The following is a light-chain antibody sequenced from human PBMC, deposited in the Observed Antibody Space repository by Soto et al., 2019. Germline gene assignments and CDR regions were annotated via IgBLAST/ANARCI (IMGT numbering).Light chain of an antibody. CDR1: QNFGTS. CDR2: SAS. J-gene: IGKJ2*01. V-gene: IGKV1-39*01. Sequence: DIQMTQSPSSLSVSVGDRVTITCRASQNFGTSLNWYQMKLGRAPTLLIYSASTLQSGAPSRFSGGGSGTDFTLTINSLQPEDFATYSCQQTYNAPYTFGQGTTLEIK. CDR3: QQTYNAPYT.